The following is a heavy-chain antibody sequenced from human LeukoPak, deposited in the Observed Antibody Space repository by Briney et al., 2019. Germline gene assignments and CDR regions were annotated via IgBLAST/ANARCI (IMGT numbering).Heavy chain of an antibody. CDR1: GGSISSGDYY. CDR2: IYYSGST. J-gene: IGHJ4*02. Sequence: PSQTLSLTCTVSGGSISSGDYYWSWIRQPPGKGLEWIGYIYYSGSTYYNPSLKSRVTISVDTSKNQFSLKLSSVTAADTAIYYCARDDWNAAFDSWGQGTLVTVSS. D-gene: IGHD1-1*01. CDR3: ARDDWNAAFDS. V-gene: IGHV4-30-4*01.